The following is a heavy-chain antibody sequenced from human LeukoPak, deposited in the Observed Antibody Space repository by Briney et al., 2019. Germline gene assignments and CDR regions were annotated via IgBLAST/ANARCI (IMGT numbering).Heavy chain of an antibody. D-gene: IGHD1-26*01. V-gene: IGHV3-23*01. CDR1: GVTFRGFG. J-gene: IGHJ4*02. CDR2: IGGGGTE. CDR3: ARAQGALDY. Sequence: GRSLRLSCAASGVTFRGFGMHCGRQAPGKGLEWVSGIGGGGTEYYADSVKGRFIISSDSSQNLVHLQMNSLTVEDTAVYYCARAQGALDYWGQGTLVTVSS.